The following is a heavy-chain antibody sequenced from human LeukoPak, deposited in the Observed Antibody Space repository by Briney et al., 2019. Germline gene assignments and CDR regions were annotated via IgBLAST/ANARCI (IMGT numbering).Heavy chain of an antibody. Sequence: ASVKVSCKASGYTFPSYDINWVRQATGQGLEWMGWMNPNSGNTGYAQKFQGRVTMPRNTSISTAYMELSSLRSEDTAVYYCARLARYSAMVIEDYWGQGTLVTVSS. D-gene: IGHD5-18*01. CDR2: MNPNSGNT. CDR1: GYTFPSYD. CDR3: ARLARYSAMVIEDY. V-gene: IGHV1-8*01. J-gene: IGHJ4*02.